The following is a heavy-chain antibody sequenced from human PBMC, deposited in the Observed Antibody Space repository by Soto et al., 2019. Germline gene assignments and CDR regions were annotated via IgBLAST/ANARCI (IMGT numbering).Heavy chain of an antibody. CDR3: AKGLYDETVTTYYYGMDV. CDR2: ISYDGSNK. V-gene: IGHV3-30*18. Sequence: QVQLVESGGGVVQPGRSLRLSCAASGFTFSSYGMHWVRQAPGKGLEWVAVISYDGSNKYYADSVKGRFTISRDNSKNTLYLQMNSLRAEDTAVYYCAKGLYDETVTTYYYGMDVWGQGTTVTVSS. CDR1: GFTFSSYG. D-gene: IGHD4-17*01. J-gene: IGHJ6*02.